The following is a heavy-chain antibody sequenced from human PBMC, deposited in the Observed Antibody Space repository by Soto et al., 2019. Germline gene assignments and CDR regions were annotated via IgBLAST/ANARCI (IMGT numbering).Heavy chain of an antibody. CDR3: ARGSPGPVDH. J-gene: IGHJ4*02. CDR1: RYSFTSLH. CDR2: MNPHSGDT. D-gene: IGHD5-12*01. Sequence: GPSGKGSYNASRYSFTSLHFNCLRQATGQGLEWIGWMNPHSGDTGFAQRFQGRVTMTRNTSINTAYMELRSLRSQDTAVYYCARGSPGPVDHWGQGNQVPVYS. V-gene: IGHV1-8*01.